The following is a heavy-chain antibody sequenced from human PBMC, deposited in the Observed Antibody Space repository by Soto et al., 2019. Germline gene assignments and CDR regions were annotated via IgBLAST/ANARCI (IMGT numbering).Heavy chain of an antibody. CDR3: ARQTNKDCSGGSCYTYYFDY. J-gene: IGHJ4*02. CDR1: GYSFSSYW. CDR2: IYPGDSDT. V-gene: IGHV5-51*01. D-gene: IGHD2-15*01. Sequence: LGESLKISCKGSGYSFSSYWIGWVRQMPGKGLEWMGIIYPGDSDTRYSPSFQGQVTISADKSISTAYLQWSSLKASDTAMYYCARQTNKDCSGGSCYTYYFDYWGQGTLVTVSS.